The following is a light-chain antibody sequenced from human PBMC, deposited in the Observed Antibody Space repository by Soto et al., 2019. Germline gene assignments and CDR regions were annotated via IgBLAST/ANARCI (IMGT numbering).Light chain of an antibody. V-gene: IGKV1-8*01. CDR2: AAS. CDR3: QQYDTYWT. Sequence: AIRMTQSPSSLSASTGDRVPIPCRASQGISSYLAWYQQKPGKAPKLLIYAASTLQSGVPSRFSGGGSGTEFTLTISSLQPDYIATYYCQQYDTYWTFGQGTKVDI. CDR1: QGISSY. J-gene: IGKJ1*01.